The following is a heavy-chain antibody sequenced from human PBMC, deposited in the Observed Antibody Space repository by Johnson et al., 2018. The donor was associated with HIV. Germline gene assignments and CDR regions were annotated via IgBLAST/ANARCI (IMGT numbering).Heavy chain of an antibody. V-gene: IGHV3-7*01. D-gene: IGHD6-19*01. CDR3: ARERLGGWEDALDM. Sequence: VQLVESGGGLVQPGGSLRLSCAASGFTFSSYWMSWVRQAPGKGLEWVANIKQDGSEKYYVDSVKGRFIISRDNAKNSMYLQMKSLRVDDTAVYYCARERLGGWEDALDMWGQGTMVTVSS. J-gene: IGHJ3*02. CDR2: IKQDGSEK. CDR1: GFTFSSYW.